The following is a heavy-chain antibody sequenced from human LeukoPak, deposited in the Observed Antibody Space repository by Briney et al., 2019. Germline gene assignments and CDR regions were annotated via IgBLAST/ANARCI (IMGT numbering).Heavy chain of an antibody. CDR1: GFXVXXXX. D-gene: IGHD6-13*01. J-gene: IGHJ4*02. CDR3: AWYSGFDY. Sequence: PGGSLRLSCAASGFXVXXXXXXXXXXXXXXXLEWVSLIYSGGRTYYADSVKGRFTISRDNSKNTLYLQMNSLRAEDTAIYYCAWYSGFDYWGQGTLVTVSS. CDR2: IYSGGRT. V-gene: IGHV3-66*01.